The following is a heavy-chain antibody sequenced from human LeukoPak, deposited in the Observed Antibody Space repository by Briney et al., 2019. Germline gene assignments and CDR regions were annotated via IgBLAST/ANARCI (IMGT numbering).Heavy chain of an antibody. CDR2: LNSDGSST. J-gene: IGHJ3*02. CDR1: GFTFSSYW. D-gene: IGHD5-18*01. V-gene: IGHV3-74*01. Sequence: PGGSLRLSCAASGFTFSSYWMHWVRQAPGKGLVWVSRLNSDGSSTSYADSVKGRFTISRDNAKNMLYLQMNSLRAEDTAVYYCARGGAYSYGPLDIWGQGTMVTVSS. CDR3: ARGGAYSYGPLDI.